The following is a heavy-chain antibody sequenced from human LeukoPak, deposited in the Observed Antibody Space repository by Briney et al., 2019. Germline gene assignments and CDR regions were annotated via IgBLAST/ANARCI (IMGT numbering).Heavy chain of an antibody. CDR1: GFTFSSYA. J-gene: IGHJ4*02. CDR3: AKDRSNMVRGVPNPFDY. CDR2: ISGSGGST. Sequence: PGGSLRLSCAASGFTFSSYAMSWVRQAPGKGLEWVSAISGSGGSTYYADSVKGRFTISRDNSKNTLYLQMNSLRADDTAVYYCAKDRSNMVRGVPNPFDYWGQGTLVTVSS. D-gene: IGHD3-10*01. V-gene: IGHV3-23*01.